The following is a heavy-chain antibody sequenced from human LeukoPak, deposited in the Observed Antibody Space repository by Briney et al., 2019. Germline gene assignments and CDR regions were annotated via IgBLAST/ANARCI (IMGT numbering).Heavy chain of an antibody. CDR1: GYTFTCYY. D-gene: IGHD6-13*01. Sequence: ASVPVSCKASGYTFTCYYMHWLRPPPGQGLDWMGWINPNSGGTNYAQKFQGRVTMTRDTSISTAYMELSRLRSDDTAVYYCAREGYSSSWSHRLFDPWGQGTLVTVPS. J-gene: IGHJ5*02. CDR2: INPNSGGT. CDR3: AREGYSSSWSHRLFDP. V-gene: IGHV1-2*02.